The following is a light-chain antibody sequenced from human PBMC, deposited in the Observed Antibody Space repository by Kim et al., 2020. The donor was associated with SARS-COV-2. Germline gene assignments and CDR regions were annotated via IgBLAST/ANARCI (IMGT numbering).Light chain of an antibody. CDR3: QAWDSSTNWK. Sequence: SYELTQPPSASVSPGQTASITCSGDKLGDKYACWYQQKPGQSPVMVIYQNTKRPSGIPERFSGSNSGNTATLTISGTQALDEADYYCQAWDSSTNWKFGGGTQLTVL. J-gene: IGLJ3*02. V-gene: IGLV3-1*01. CDR2: QNT. CDR1: KLGDKY.